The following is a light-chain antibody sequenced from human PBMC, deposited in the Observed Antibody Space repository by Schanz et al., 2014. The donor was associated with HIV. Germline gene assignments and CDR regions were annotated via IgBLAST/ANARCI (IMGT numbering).Light chain of an antibody. J-gene: IGKJ1*01. V-gene: IGKV3-20*01. Sequence: TQSPVTLSVSPGDRVTLACRASQSVRDKVAWYQRRPGQAPRLLIYDASNRAPGIPARFSGSGYGTDFTLTISRVEPEDYAVYYCQYYGSPPWTFGQGTKVDVK. CDR2: DAS. CDR1: QSVRDK. CDR3: QYYGSPPWT.